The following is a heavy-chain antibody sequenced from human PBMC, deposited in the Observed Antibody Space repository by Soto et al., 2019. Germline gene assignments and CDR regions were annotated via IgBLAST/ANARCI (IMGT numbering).Heavy chain of an antibody. D-gene: IGHD4-17*01. V-gene: IGHV3-48*01. J-gene: IGHJ6*02. CDR1: GFTFSSYS. CDR3: MATTVTLSEICYYYGMDV. CDR2: LSSSSSTI. Sequence: WGSLRLSCAASGFTFSSYSVNWVCQAPGKGLDCVSYLSSSSSTIYYADSVKGRFTISRDNAKNSLYLQMNSLRAEDTAVYYCMATTVTLSEICYYYGMDVGGQGTTVTVSS.